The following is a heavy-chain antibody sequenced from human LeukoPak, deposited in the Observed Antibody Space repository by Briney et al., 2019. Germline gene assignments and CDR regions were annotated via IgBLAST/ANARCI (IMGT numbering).Heavy chain of an antibody. J-gene: IGHJ4*02. Sequence: SETLSLTCAVSGGSISSSNWWSWVRQPPGKGLEWIGSIYHSGSTYYNPSLKSRVTISVDTSKNQFSLKLSSVTAADTAVYYCASSVVPAAPFDYWGQGTLVTVSS. D-gene: IGHD2-2*01. CDR1: GGSISSSNW. CDR3: ASSVVPAAPFDY. CDR2: IYHSGST. V-gene: IGHV4-4*02.